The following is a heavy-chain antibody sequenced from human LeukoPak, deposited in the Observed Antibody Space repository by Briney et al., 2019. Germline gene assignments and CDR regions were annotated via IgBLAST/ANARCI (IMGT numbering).Heavy chain of an antibody. CDR2: INPNSGGT. J-gene: IGHJ6*03. CDR3: ARDPRMSLEYSSSSNYYYYMDV. D-gene: IGHD6-6*01. CDR1: GYTFTGYY. Sequence: ASVKVSCKASGYTFTGYYMHWVRQAPGQGLEWMGWINPNSGGTNYAQKFQGRVTMTRDTSISTAYMELSRLRSDDTAVYYCARDPRMSLEYSSSSNYYYYMDVWGKGTTVTVSS. V-gene: IGHV1-2*02.